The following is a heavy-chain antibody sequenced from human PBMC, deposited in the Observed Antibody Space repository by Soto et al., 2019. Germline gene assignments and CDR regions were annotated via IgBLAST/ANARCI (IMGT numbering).Heavy chain of an antibody. D-gene: IGHD4-4*01. J-gene: IGHJ6*02. V-gene: IGHV3-48*02. CDR1: GFTFRSYS. CDR3: ARDNEVTVPYYHGMDV. Sequence: HPGGSLRLSCAASGFTFRSYSMNWFRQAPGKGLEWVPYISSSSSTIYYADSVKGRFTISRDNAKNSLYLQMNSLRDEDTAVYYCARDNEVTVPYYHGMDVWGQGTTVTVSS. CDR2: ISSSSSTI.